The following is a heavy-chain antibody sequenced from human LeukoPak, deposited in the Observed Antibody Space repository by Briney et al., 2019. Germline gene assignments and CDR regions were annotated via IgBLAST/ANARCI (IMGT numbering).Heavy chain of an antibody. Sequence: SGGSLRLSCAASGFTFSNYSMNWVRQAPGKGLEWIASISSSSSYVFYADSVKGRFTISRDNAKNSLYLLMNSLRAEDTAVYYCAGAPLGFCTGGSCYAKYYFDYWGQGALVTVSS. D-gene: IGHD2-15*01. CDR1: GFTFSNYS. CDR2: ISSSSSYV. CDR3: AGAPLGFCTGGSCYAKYYFDY. J-gene: IGHJ4*02. V-gene: IGHV3-21*01.